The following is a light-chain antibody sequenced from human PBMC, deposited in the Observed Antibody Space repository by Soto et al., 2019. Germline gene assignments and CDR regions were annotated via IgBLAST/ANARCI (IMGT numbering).Light chain of an antibody. CDR2: DAS. CDR1: QSISAW. V-gene: IGKV1-5*01. Sequence: IQNPQSPSTLSATAGDRVTITCRASQSISAWLAWYQQKPGKAPKLLIYDASNLESGVPSRFSGSGSGTEFTLTISSLHPDDFATYYCQQYNSYSRTFGQGTKVDI. CDR3: QQYNSYSRT. J-gene: IGKJ1*01.